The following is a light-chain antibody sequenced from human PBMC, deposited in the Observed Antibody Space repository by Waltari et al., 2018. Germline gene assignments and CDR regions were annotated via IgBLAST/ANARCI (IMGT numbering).Light chain of an antibody. Sequence: QSVLTQPPSASGTPGQRVTISCSGSSSNIGTNLFNSYRKVPGTTPKRLIYRNDQRPSGVPDRFSGSKSGTSASLAISGLRSEDEADYFCAAWDDSLNGHWEFGGGTKLTVL. J-gene: IGLJ2*01. CDR2: RND. CDR1: SSNIGTNL. CDR3: AAWDDSLNGHWE. V-gene: IGLV1-44*01.